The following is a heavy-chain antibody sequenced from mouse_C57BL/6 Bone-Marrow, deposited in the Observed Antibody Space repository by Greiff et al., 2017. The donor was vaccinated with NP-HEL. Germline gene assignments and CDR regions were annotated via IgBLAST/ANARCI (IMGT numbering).Heavy chain of an antibody. CDR3: ARSGDDYDWFAY. V-gene: IGHV1-61*01. CDR2: IYPSDSET. J-gene: IGHJ3*01. CDR1: GYTFTSYW. Sequence: QVQLQQPGAELVRPGSSVKLSCKASGYTFTSYWMDWVKQRPGQGLEWIGNIYPSDSETHYNQKFKDKATLTVDKSSSTAYMQLSSLTSEDSAVYYCARSGDDYDWFAYWGQGTLVTVSA. D-gene: IGHD2-4*01.